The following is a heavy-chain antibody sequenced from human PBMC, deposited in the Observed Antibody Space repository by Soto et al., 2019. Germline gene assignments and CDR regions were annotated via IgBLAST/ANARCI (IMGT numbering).Heavy chain of an antibody. D-gene: IGHD3-22*01. CDR1: GYTFTSYY. CDR2: INPSGGST. CDR3: AREPYDSSGYYYDGDY. J-gene: IGHJ4*02. Sequence: QVQLVQSGAEVKKPGASVKVSCKASGYTFTSYYMHWVRQAPGQGLEWMGIINPSGGSTSYAQKFQGRVTMTRDTSTSTVYMELSSLRSEDTAVYYCAREPYDSSGYYYDGDYWGQGTLDPVSS. V-gene: IGHV1-46*03.